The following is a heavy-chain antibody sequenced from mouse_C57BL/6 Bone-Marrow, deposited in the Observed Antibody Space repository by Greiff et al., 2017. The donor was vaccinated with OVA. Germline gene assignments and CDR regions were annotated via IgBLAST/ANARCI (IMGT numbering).Heavy chain of an antibody. D-gene: IGHD2-1*01. CDR1: GFTFTDYY. J-gene: IGHJ4*01. V-gene: IGHV7-3*01. CDR2: IRNKANGYTT. CDR3: ARYSPLYYGDAMDY. Sequence: EVHLVESGGGLVQPGGSLSLSCAASGFTFTDYYMSWVRQPPGKALEWLGFIRNKANGYTTEYSASVKGRFTISRDNSQSILYLQMNALRAEDSATYYCARYSPLYYGDAMDYWGQGTSVTVSS.